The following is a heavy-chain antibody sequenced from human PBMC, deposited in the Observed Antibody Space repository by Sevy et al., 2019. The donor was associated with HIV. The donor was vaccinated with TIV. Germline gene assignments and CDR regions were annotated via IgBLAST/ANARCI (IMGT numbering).Heavy chain of an antibody. CDR3: TTDHRRATTVTQNKDFDY. CDR2: IKSKTDGGTT. D-gene: IGHD4-17*01. V-gene: IGHV3-15*01. J-gene: IGHJ4*02. CDR1: GFTFSNAW. Sequence: GGSLRLSCAASGFTFSNAWMSWVRQAPGKGLEWVGRIKSKTDGGTTDYSAPVKGRFTISRDDSKNTLYLQMNSLKTEDTAVYYCTTDHRRATTVTQNKDFDYWGQGTLVTVSS.